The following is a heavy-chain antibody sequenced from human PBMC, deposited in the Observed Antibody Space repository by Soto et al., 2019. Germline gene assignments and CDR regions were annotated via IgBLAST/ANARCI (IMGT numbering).Heavy chain of an antibody. D-gene: IGHD6-19*01. Sequence: PGGSLRLSCAASGFTSSSYAMSWVRQAPGKGLEWVSAISGSGGSTYYADSVKGRFTISRDNSKNTLYLQMNSLRAEDTAVYYCAKDPVSQWLVHRYFDYWGQGTLVTVSS. CDR1: GFTSSSYA. J-gene: IGHJ4*02. CDR3: AKDPVSQWLVHRYFDY. CDR2: ISGSGGST. V-gene: IGHV3-23*01.